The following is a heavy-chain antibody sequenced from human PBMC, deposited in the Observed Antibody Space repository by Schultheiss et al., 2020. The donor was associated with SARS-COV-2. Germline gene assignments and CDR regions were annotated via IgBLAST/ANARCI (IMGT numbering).Heavy chain of an antibody. CDR2: IYYSGST. V-gene: IGHV4-59*12. CDR3: ARALGYGHYFDY. Sequence: SETLSLTCTVSGGSISSYYWSWIRQPPGKGLEWIGYIYYSGSTNYNPSLKSRVTISVDTSKNQFSLKLSSVTAADTAVYYCARALGYGHYFDYSGQGTLVTVSS. J-gene: IGHJ4*02. CDR1: GGSISSYY. D-gene: IGHD2-15*01.